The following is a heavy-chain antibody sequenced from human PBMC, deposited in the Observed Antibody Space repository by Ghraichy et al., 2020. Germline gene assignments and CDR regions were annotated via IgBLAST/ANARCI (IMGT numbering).Heavy chain of an antibody. CDR1: GFTFSSYA. CDR3: AKGSGIGFSYYYYGMDV. V-gene: IGHV3-23*01. CDR2: ISGSGGST. Sequence: GGSLRLSCAASGFTFSSYAMSWVRQAPGKGLEWVSAISGSGGSTYYADSVKGRFTISRDNSKNMLYLQMNSLRAEDAAVYYCAKGSGIGFSYYYYGMDVWGQGTTVTVSS. J-gene: IGHJ6*02. D-gene: IGHD3-10*01.